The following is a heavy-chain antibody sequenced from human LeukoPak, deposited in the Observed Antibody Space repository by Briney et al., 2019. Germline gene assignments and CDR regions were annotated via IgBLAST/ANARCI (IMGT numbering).Heavy chain of an antibody. J-gene: IGHJ4*02. V-gene: IGHV4-34*01. CDR1: GGSISSYY. CDR3: ARTSDSSSQYYFDY. Sequence: PSETLSLTCTVSGGSISSYYWSWIRQPPGKGLEWIGEINHSGSTNYNPSLKSRVTISVDTSKNQFSLKLSSVTAADTAVYYCARTSDSSSQYYFDYWGQGTLVTVSS. CDR2: INHSGST. D-gene: IGHD6-6*01.